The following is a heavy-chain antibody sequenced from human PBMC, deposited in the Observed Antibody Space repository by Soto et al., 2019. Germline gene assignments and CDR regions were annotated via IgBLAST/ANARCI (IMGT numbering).Heavy chain of an antibody. CDR3: ARGSSGYISSWYYFDY. Sequence: GGSLRLSCAASGFTFTDYALSWVRQAPGKGLEWVATISGIGGSTYLADSVKGRLSISRDNSKNTVSLLMNSLRAEDTAVYFCARGSSGYISSWYYFDYWGRGTLVTVSA. V-gene: IGHV3-23*01. J-gene: IGHJ4*02. CDR2: ISGIGGST. CDR1: GFTFTDYA. D-gene: IGHD6-13*01.